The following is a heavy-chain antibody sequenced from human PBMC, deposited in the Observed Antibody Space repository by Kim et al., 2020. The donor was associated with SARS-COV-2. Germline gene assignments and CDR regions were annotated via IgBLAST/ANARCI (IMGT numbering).Heavy chain of an antibody. CDR3: AADILTPSEY. D-gene: IGHD3-9*01. J-gene: IGHJ4*02. Sequence: GSIKYNPSLMSRVTISLDTSKNQFSLTLSSVTAADTAIYYCAADILTPSEYWGQGTLVTVSS. CDR2: GSI. V-gene: IGHV4-34*01.